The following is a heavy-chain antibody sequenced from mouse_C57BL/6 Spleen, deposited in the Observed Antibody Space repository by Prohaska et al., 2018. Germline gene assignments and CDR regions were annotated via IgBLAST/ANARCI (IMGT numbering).Heavy chain of an antibody. CDR3: TDYGRD. CDR1: GFTLSNYW. V-gene: IGHV6-3*01. D-gene: IGHD1-1*01. Sequence: EVKLEESGGGLVQPGGSMKLSCVASGFTLSNYWMNWVRQSPEKWLEWVAQIRLKSDNYATHYAESVKGRFTISRDDSKSSVYLQMNNLRAEDTGIYYCTDYGRDWGQGTTLTVSS. CDR2: IRLKSDNYAT. J-gene: IGHJ2*01.